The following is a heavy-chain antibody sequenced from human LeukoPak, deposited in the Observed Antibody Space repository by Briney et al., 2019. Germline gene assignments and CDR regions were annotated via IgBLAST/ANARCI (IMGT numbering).Heavy chain of an antibody. V-gene: IGHV1-69*06. Sequence: SVKVSCKASGGTFSSYAISGVGQAPGQGLEWMGGIIPIFGTANYAQKFQGRVTITADKSTSTAYMELSSLRSEDTAVYYCARDSGADIVVVPAASAYWGQGTLVTVSS. D-gene: IGHD2-2*01. CDR1: GGTFSSYA. CDR3: ARDSGADIVVVPAASAY. J-gene: IGHJ4*02. CDR2: IIPIFGTA.